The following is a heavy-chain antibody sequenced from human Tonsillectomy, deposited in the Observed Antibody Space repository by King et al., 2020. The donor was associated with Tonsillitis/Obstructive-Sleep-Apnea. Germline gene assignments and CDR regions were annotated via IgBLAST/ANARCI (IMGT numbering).Heavy chain of an antibody. CDR2: IKQDGSEK. D-gene: IGHD2-15*01. CDR3: ARGIGYCSGGSCYLDY. J-gene: IGHJ4*02. Sequence: VKMVESGGGLVQPGGSLRLSCAASGFTFSSYWMSWVRQAPGKGLEWVANIKQDGSEKYYVDSVKGRFTISRDNAKNSLYLQMNSLRAEDTAVYYCARGIGYCSGGSCYLDYWGQGTLVTVSS. CDR1: GFTFSSYW. V-gene: IGHV3-7*04.